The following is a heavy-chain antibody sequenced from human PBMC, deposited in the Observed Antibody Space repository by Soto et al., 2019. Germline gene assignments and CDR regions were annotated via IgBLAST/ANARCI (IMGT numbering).Heavy chain of an antibody. CDR1: GFTFSSYS. J-gene: IGHJ6*02. CDR2: ISSSSSYI. Sequence: GGSLRLSCAASGFTFSSYSMNWVRQAPGKGLEWVSSISSSSSYIYYADSVKGRFTISRDNAKNSLYLQMNSLRAEDTAVYYCARDFVRNYYYYYYGMDVWGQGPRSPSP. V-gene: IGHV3-21*01. D-gene: IGHD1-7*01. CDR3: ARDFVRNYYYYYYGMDV.